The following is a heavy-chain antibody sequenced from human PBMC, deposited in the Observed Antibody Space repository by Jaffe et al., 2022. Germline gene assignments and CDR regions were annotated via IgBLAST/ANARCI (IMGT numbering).Heavy chain of an antibody. J-gene: IGHJ1*01. CDR3: ARGRYYYDSSGLIFTDFQH. D-gene: IGHD3-22*01. CDR1: GYTFTGYY. V-gene: IGHV1-2*02. CDR2: INPNSGGT. Sequence: QVQLVQSGAEVKKPGASVKVSCKASGYTFTGYYMHWVRQAPGQGLEWMGWINPNSGGTNYAQKFQGRVTMTRDTSISTAYMELSRLRSDDTAVYYCARGRYYYDSSGLIFTDFQHWGQGTLVTVSS.